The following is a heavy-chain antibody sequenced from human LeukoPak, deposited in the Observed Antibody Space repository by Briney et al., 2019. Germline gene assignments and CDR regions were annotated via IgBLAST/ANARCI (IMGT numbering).Heavy chain of an antibody. CDR3: ARAGPPPRQLVLYDSSGYYDY. J-gene: IGHJ4*02. CDR1: GGTFSSYA. Sequence: SVKVSCKASGGTFSSYAISWVRQAPGQGLEWMGGIIPIFGTANYAQKFQGRVTITTDESTSTAYMELSSLRSEDTAVYYCARAGPPPRQLVLYDSSGYYDYWGQGTLVTVSS. V-gene: IGHV1-69*05. CDR2: IIPIFGTA. D-gene: IGHD3-22*01.